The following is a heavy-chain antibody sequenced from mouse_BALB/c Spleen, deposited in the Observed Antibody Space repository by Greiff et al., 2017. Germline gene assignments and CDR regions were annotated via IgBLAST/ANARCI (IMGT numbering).Heavy chain of an antibody. CDR1: GFSLTSYD. Sequence: VQLVESGPGLVAPSQSLSITCTVSGFSLTSYDISWIRQPPGKGLEWLGVIWTGGGTNYNSAFMSRLSISKDNSKSQVFLKMNSLQTDDTAIYYCVRDPDGYYYAMDYWGQGTSVTVSS. J-gene: IGHJ4*01. V-gene: IGHV2-9-2*01. CDR3: VRDPDGYYYAMDY. CDR2: IWTGGGT.